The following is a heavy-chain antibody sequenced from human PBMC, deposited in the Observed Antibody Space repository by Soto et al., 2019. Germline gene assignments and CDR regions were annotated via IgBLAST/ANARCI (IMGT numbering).Heavy chain of an antibody. D-gene: IGHD7-27*01. V-gene: IGHV1-3*01. J-gene: IGHJ4*02. CDR2: INAGYGNT. CDR1: GYTFSSYA. Sequence: QVHLVQSGAEVRKPGTSVKVSCKASGYTFSSYAVHWVRQAPGQRLEWMGWINAGYGNTKSSQKFQDRVTISRDTSASTAYMELTSLRSEDTAVYYCARDTGDGTFVFWGQGTLVTVSS. CDR3: ARDTGDGTFVF.